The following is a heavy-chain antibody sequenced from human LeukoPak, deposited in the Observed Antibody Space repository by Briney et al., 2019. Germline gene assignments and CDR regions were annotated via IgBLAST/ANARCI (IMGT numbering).Heavy chain of an antibody. CDR1: GGSISSYY. CDR3: ARWGRSSSLGY. Sequence: PAETLSLTCTVSGGSISSYYWSWIRQPPGKGLEWIGYIYYSGSTNYNPSLKSRVTISVDTSKNQFSLKLSSVTAADTAVYYCARWGRSSSLGYWGQGTLVTVSS. V-gene: IGHV4-59*12. CDR2: IYYSGST. J-gene: IGHJ4*02. D-gene: IGHD6-6*01.